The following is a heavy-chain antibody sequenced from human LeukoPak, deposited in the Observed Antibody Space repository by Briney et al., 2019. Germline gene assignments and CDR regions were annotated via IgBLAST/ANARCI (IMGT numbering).Heavy chain of an antibody. CDR1: GFTFSSYS. Sequence: GGSLTLSCAASGFTFSSYSMNWVRQGPGRGLEWVSSISSSSSYIYYADSVKGRFTISRDNAKNSVHLQMNSLRAEDTAVYYCARDDRGMWSFDYWGQGTLVTVS. J-gene: IGHJ4*02. CDR3: ARDDRGMWSFDY. CDR2: ISSSSSYI. V-gene: IGHV3-21*01. D-gene: IGHD2-21*01.